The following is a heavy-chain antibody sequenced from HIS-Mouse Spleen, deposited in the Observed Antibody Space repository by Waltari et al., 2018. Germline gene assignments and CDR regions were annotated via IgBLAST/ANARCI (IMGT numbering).Heavy chain of an antibody. CDR1: GFTFDDYA. D-gene: IGHD6-13*01. V-gene: IGHV3-9*01. Sequence: EVQLVESGGGLVQPGRSLRLSCAASGFTFDDYAMHWVRQAPGEGLEWVSGISWNSGSIGYANSVKGRFTISRDNAKNSLYLQMNSLRAEDTALYYCAKDRSSSWYYFDYWGQGTLVTVSS. CDR2: ISWNSGSI. J-gene: IGHJ4*02. CDR3: AKDRSSSWYYFDY.